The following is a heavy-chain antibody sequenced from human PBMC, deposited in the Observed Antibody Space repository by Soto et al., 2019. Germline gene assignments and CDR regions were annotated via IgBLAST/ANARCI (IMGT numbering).Heavy chain of an antibody. Sequence: QVQLVESGGGVVQPGRSLRLSCAASGFTFSSYAMHWVRQAPGKGLEWVAVISYDGSNKYYADSVKGRFTISRDNSKNXLXLXTNSLRAEDTAVYYCAREGDKEWGIQLWTTDGKLDYWGQGTLVTVSS. V-gene: IGHV3-30-3*01. CDR3: AREGDKEWGIQLWTTDGKLDY. J-gene: IGHJ4*02. CDR1: GFTFSSYA. CDR2: ISYDGSNK. D-gene: IGHD5-18*01.